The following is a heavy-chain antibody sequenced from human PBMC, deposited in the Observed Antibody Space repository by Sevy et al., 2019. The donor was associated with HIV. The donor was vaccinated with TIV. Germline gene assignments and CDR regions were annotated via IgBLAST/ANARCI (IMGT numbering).Heavy chain of an antibody. J-gene: IGHJ4*02. V-gene: IGHV3-7*01. CDR2: IKQDGSEK. CDR1: GFTFSSYW. D-gene: IGHD3-16*02. CDR3: AREGVSYYDYVWGSYRYTGELPIFDY. Sequence: GGSLRLSCAASGFTFSSYWMSWVRQAPGKGLEWVANIKQDGSEKYYVDSVKGRFTISRYNAKNSLYLQMNSLRGEDTAVYHCAREGVSYYDYVWGSYRYTGELPIFDYWGQGTLVTVSS.